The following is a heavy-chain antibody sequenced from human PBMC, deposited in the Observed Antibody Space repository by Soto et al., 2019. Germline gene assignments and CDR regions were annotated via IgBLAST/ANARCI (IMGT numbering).Heavy chain of an antibody. CDR3: AENGCSWRYHFDP. CDR2: IYWDDDN. J-gene: IGHJ5*02. D-gene: IGHD6-13*01. V-gene: IGHV2-5*02. Sequence: QITLKESGPPLVKPTQTLTLTCTFSGFSLSTSGVGVGWIRQPPGKALEWLELIYWDDDNRYSPSLRCRLTSAMASTSSRVVLTMTFMVPVSTAPYYYAENGCSWRYHFDPWGGGALV. CDR1: GFSLSTSGVG.